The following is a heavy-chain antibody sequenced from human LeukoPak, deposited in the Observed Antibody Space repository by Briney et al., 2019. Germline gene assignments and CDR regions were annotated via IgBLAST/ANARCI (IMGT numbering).Heavy chain of an antibody. D-gene: IGHD3-16*01. CDR3: ARDRDDYVWGSYTGGDYFDY. CDR2: INWNGGST. CDR1: GFTFDDYG. Sequence: GGSLRLSCAASGFTFDDYGMSWVRQAPGKGLEWVSGINWNGGSTGYADSVKGRFTISRDNAKNSLYLQMNSLRAEDTALYYCARDRDDYVWGSYTGGDYFDYWGRGTLVTVSS. J-gene: IGHJ4*02. V-gene: IGHV3-20*04.